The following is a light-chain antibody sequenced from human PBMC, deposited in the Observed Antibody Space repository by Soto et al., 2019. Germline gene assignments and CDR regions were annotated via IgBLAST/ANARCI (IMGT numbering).Light chain of an antibody. CDR2: DAS. CDR1: QSISSW. CDR3: QQYNSYSPT. Sequence: DIQMTQSPSTLSASVGDRVNITCRASQSISSWLAWYQQKPGKAPKLLIYDASSLESGVPSRFSGSGFGTEFTLTISSLQPDDYSTYYCQQYNSYSPTVGQGTKLEIK. J-gene: IGKJ2*01. V-gene: IGKV1-5*01.